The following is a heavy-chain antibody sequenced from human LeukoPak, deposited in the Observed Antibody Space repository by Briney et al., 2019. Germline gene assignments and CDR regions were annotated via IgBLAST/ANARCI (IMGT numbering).Heavy chain of an antibody. CDR3: ARDPAFLGHSSNPHYYGMDV. CDR1: GFTFSSYG. CDR2: IWYDGSNK. J-gene: IGHJ6*02. Sequence: GGSLRLSCAASGFTFSSYGMHWVRQAPGKGLEWVAVIWYDGSNKYYADSVKGRFTISRDNSKNTLYLQMNSLRAEDTAVYYCARDPAFLGHSSNPHYYGMDVWGQGTTVTVSS. D-gene: IGHD6-13*01. V-gene: IGHV3-33*01.